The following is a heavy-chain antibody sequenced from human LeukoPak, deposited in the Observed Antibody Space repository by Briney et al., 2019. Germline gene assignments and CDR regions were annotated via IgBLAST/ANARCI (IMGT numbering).Heavy chain of an antibody. D-gene: IGHD3-9*01. CDR1: GYTLTELS. Sequence: ASVTVSYKVSGYTLTELSMHWVRQAPGHGQEWRGGFDPEDGETIYAQKFPGRVTMNEDTSADTAYMELSSLRSEDTAVYYCATGAWRLTGYFLVDYWGQGTLVTVSS. CDR3: ATGAWRLTGYFLVDY. V-gene: IGHV1-24*01. CDR2: FDPEDGET. J-gene: IGHJ4*02.